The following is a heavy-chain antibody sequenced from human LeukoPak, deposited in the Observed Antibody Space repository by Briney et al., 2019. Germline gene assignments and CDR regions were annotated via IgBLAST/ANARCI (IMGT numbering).Heavy chain of an antibody. CDR1: GFTFGDYA. J-gene: IGHJ4*02. D-gene: IGHD3-3*01. CDR2: IKSKVYGETI. Sequence: PGGSLRLSCAASGFTFGDYATGWFRQAPGKGLEWLSFIKSKVYGETIEYAASVKGRFTISRDDSKSIAYLHMNSLETEDTAIYFCSRASFGVVVNMYYFDYWGLGTLVTVSS. CDR3: SRASFGVVVNMYYFDY. V-gene: IGHV3-49*03.